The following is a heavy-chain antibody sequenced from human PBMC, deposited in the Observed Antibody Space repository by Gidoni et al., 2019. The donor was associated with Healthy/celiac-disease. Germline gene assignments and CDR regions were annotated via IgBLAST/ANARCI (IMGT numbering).Heavy chain of an antibody. CDR1: GGSFSGYY. CDR3: ARVGRYFSGSLRRAFDI. CDR2: INHRGST. Sequence: QVQLQQWGAGLLKPSETLSLTCAVYGGSFSGYYWSWIRQPPGKGLEWIGEINHRGSTNDNPSLKSRVTISVDTSKNQFSLKLSSVTAADTAVYYCARVGRYFSGSLRRAFDIWGQGTMVTVSS. D-gene: IGHD6-19*01. V-gene: IGHV4-34*01. J-gene: IGHJ3*02.